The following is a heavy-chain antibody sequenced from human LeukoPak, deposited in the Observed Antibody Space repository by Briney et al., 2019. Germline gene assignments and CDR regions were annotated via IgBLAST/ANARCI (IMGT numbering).Heavy chain of an antibody. CDR1: GGSISSYY. D-gene: IGHD3-22*01. J-gene: IGHJ4*02. CDR3: ARSPPASSGYYDY. Sequence: SETLSLTCTVSGGSISSYYWSWIRQPSGKGLEWLGYIYYSGSTNYSPSLKSRVTISVDTSKNQFSLKLSSVTAADTAVYYCARSPPASSGYYDYWGREPWSPSPQ. CDR2: IYYSGST. V-gene: IGHV4-59*01.